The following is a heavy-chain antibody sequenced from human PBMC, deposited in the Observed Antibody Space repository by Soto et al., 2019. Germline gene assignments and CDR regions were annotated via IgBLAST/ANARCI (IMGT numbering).Heavy chain of an antibody. CDR1: GFTFSSYS. CDR3: AREFGYNWNSWDYYYYGMDV. Sequence: GALRLSCAAPGFTFSSYSMNWVRQAPGKGLEWVSYISSSSSTIYYAASVKGRFTISRDNAKNSLYLQMNSLRDEDTAVYYCAREFGYNWNSWDYYYYGMDVWGQGTTVTVSS. D-gene: IGHD1-7*01. J-gene: IGHJ6*02. V-gene: IGHV3-48*02. CDR2: ISSSSSTI.